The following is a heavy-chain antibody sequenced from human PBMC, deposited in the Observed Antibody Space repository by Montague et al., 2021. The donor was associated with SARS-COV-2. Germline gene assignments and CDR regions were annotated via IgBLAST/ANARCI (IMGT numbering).Heavy chain of an antibody. V-gene: IGHV4-39*07. CDR2: IYYSGST. D-gene: IGHD3-16*01. CDR3: ARAPFMITFGGVITRLRGYYFDY. J-gene: IGHJ4*02. Sequence: SETLSLTCTVSGGSISSSSYYWGWIRQPPGKGLEWIGSIYYSGSTYYNPPLKSRVTISVDTSKNQFSLKLSSVTAADTAVYYGARAPFMITFGGVITRLRGYYFDYWGQGTLVTVSS. CDR1: GGSISSSSYY.